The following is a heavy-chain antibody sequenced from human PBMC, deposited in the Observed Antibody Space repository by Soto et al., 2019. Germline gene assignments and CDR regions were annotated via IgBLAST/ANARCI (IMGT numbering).Heavy chain of an antibody. CDR2: IYYSGST. V-gene: IGHV4-39*01. Sequence: SETLSLTCTVSGGSISSSSYYWGWIRQPPGKGLEWIGSIYYSGSTYYNPSLKSRVTISVDTSKNQFSLKLSSVTAADTAVYYCARQARAGDIVLVPELYGMDVWGQGTTVPVSS. CDR1: GGSISSSSYY. J-gene: IGHJ6*02. CDR3: ARQARAGDIVLVPELYGMDV. D-gene: IGHD2-2*01.